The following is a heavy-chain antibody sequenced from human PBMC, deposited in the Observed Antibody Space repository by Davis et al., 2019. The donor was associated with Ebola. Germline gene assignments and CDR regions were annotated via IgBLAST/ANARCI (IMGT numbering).Heavy chain of an antibody. CDR1: GGPISSHY. D-gene: IGHD1-26*01. Sequence: PSETLSLTCTVSGGPISSHYWNWIRQPPGKGLEWIGSIHYSGTTNYNPSLQSRVTISLDTSKNQFSLKLNSVTAADTAMYYCARDSRWEILLWGQGTPVTVSS. CDR2: IHYSGTT. V-gene: IGHV4-59*11. CDR3: ARDSRWEILL. J-gene: IGHJ4*02.